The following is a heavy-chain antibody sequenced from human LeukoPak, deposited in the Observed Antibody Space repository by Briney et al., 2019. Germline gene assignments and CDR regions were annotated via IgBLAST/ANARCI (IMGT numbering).Heavy chain of an antibody. CDR3: ARDSGYYDSSGYREGYFDY. CDR1: GIASGEIS. D-gene: IGHD3-22*01. J-gene: IGHJ4*02. V-gene: IGHV3-11*01. CDR2: ISSSGSTI. Sequence: KAQVSRTLCGTASGIASGEISMGAIRQEPGTGLEWVSYISSSGSTIYYADSVKGRFTISRDNAKNSLYLQMNSLRAEDTAVYYCARDSGYYDSSGYREGYFDYWGQGTLVTVSS.